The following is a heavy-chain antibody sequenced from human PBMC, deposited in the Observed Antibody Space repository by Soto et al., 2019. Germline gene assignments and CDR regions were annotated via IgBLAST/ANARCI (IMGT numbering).Heavy chain of an antibody. Sequence: QVQLVQSGAEVKTPGSSVKVSCKASGGTFSSYSINWVRQAPGQGLEWMGRLIPMFGTTDYAQRFQVRVTFNADESTSTAAMEVTNLTSEDTAVYYCARAVVLTFTRFYDMDVWGQGTTVTVS. V-gene: IGHV1-69*18. D-gene: IGHD3-9*01. J-gene: IGHJ6*02. CDR1: GGTFSSYS. CDR2: LIPMFGTT. CDR3: ARAVVLTFTRFYDMDV.